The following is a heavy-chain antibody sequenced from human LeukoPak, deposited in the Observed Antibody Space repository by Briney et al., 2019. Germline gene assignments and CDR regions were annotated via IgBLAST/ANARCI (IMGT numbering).Heavy chain of an antibody. J-gene: IGHJ4*02. Sequence: PGGSLRLSCAASGFTFSSYSMNWVRQAPGKGLEWVSYISSSSSTIYYADSVKGRFTISRDNAKNSLYLQMNSLRAEDTAVYYCAREPEDMVRGVILGTKYYFDYWGQGTLVTVSS. D-gene: IGHD3-10*01. CDR2: ISSSSSTI. V-gene: IGHV3-48*01. CDR3: AREPEDMVRGVILGTKYYFDY. CDR1: GFTFSSYS.